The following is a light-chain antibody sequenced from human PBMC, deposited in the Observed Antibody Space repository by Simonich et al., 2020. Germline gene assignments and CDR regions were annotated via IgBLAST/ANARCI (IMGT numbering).Light chain of an antibody. CDR2: DAS. Sequence: DIQMTQSPSSLSASVGDRVTITCQASQDISNYLNWYQQKPGKAPKLLIYDASNLEQGVPSRFSGSGSGTDFTFTISSLQPEDIATYYCQQYDNLPITFGPGTKVDIK. CDR3: QQYDNLPIT. CDR1: QDISNY. J-gene: IGKJ3*01. V-gene: IGKV1-33*01.